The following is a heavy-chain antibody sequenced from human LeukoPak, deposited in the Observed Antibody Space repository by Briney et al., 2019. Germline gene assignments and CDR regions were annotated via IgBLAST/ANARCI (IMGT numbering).Heavy chain of an antibody. CDR2: FDPEDGET. J-gene: IGHJ4*02. CDR1: GYTLTELS. Sequence: ASVKVSCKVSGYTLTELSMHWVRQAPGKGLEWMGGFDPEDGETIYAQKFQGRVTMTEGTSTDTAYMELSSLRSEDTAVYYCATDSSGFGYWGQGTLVTVSS. V-gene: IGHV1-24*01. D-gene: IGHD6-19*01. CDR3: ATDSSGFGY.